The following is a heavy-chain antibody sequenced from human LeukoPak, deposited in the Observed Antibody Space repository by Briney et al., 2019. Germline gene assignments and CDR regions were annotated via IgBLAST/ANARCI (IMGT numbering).Heavy chain of an antibody. CDR1: GYTFTSYA. CDR3: ARDRPYYYGSGSRGTEFDY. V-gene: IGHV7-4-1*02. J-gene: IGHJ4*02. CDR2: INTNTGNP. Sequence: ASVKVSCKASGYTFTSYAMNWVRQAPGQGLEWMGWINTNTGNPTYAQGFTGRFVFSLDTSVSTAYLQISSLKAEDTAVYYCARDRPYYYGSGSRGTEFDYWGQGTLVTVSS. D-gene: IGHD3-10*01.